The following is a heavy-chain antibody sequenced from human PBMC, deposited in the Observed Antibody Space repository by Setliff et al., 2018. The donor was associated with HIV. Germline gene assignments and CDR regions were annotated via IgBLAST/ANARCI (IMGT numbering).Heavy chain of an antibody. CDR3: ARGPMFYYGSGSYFWDY. CDR2: IYYSGST. Sequence: SETLSLTCTVSGASISSFYWSWIRQPPGKGLDWIGYIYYSGSTNYNPSLKSRVTMSVDTSKNRFSLKLNSVTAADAAVYYCARGPMFYYGSGSYFWDYWGQGILVTVSS. V-gene: IGHV4-59*08. D-gene: IGHD3-10*01. J-gene: IGHJ4*02. CDR1: GASISSFY.